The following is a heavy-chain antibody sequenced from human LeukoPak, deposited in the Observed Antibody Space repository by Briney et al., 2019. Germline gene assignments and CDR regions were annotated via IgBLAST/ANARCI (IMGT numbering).Heavy chain of an antibody. CDR3: ARTSEGPTAATGTPFDS. CDR2: ISSGSTYT. J-gene: IGHJ4*02. V-gene: IGHV3-21*01. D-gene: IGHD6-13*01. Sequence: PGGSLRLSCTASGFTFSSYSMNWVRQAPGKGLEWVSSISSGSTYTYYADSVKGRFTISRDNAKNSLYLQMNSLRAEDTAVYSCARTSEGPTAATGTPFDSWGQGILVTVSS. CDR1: GFTFSSYS.